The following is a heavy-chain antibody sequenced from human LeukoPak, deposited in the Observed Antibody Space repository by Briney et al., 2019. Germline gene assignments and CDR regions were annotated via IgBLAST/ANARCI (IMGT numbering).Heavy chain of an antibody. Sequence: GGSLRLSCAASGFIFSGYGMHWVRQAPGKGLEWVTFIRYGGSNQYYADSVKGRFTISRDNSKNILYLQMNSLSSEDTAVYYCAKEGTASKPSDLDYWGQGTLVTVSS. J-gene: IGHJ4*02. CDR2: IRYGGSNQ. CDR3: AKEGTASKPSDLDY. D-gene: IGHD1/OR15-1a*01. V-gene: IGHV3-30*02. CDR1: GFIFSGYG.